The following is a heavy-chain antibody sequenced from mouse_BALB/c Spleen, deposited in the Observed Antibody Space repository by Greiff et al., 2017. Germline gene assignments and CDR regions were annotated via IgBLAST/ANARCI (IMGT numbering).Heavy chain of an antibody. V-gene: IGHV2-6-7*01. CDR1: GFSLTGYG. D-gene: IGHD2-14*01. CDR3: ARDQVRRGYAMDY. J-gene: IGHJ4*01. Sequence: VQLQQSGPGLVAPSQSLSITCTVSGFSLTGYGVNWVRQPPGKGLEWLGMIWGDGSTDYNSALKSRLSISKDNSKSQVFLKMNSLQTDDTARYYCARDQVRRGYAMDYWGQGTSVTVSS. CDR2: IWGDGST.